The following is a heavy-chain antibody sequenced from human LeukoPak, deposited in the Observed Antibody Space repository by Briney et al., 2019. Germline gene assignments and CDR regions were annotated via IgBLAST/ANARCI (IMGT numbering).Heavy chain of an antibody. CDR1: GFTFSSYA. CDR2: INWNGGST. J-gene: IGHJ6*02. V-gene: IGHV3-20*01. D-gene: IGHD3-9*01. CDR3: ARVTAEYYDILTGSYYYYGMDV. Sequence: GGSLRLSCAASGFTFSSYAMSWVRHAPGKGLEWVSGINWNGGSTGYADSVKGRFTISRDNAKNSLYLQMNSLRAEDTALYHCARVTAEYYDILTGSYYYYGMDVWGQGTTVTVSS.